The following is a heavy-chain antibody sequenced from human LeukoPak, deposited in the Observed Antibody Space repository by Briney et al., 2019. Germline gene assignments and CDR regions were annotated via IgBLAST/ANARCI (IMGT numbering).Heavy chain of an antibody. CDR2: INPSGGST. D-gene: IGHD6-6*01. V-gene: IGHV1-46*01. CDR1: GYTFTSYY. Sequence: GASVKVSCKASGYTFTSYYMHWVRQAPGQGLEWMGIINPSGGSTSYAQKFQGSVTMTRDTSTSTVYMELSSLRSEDTAVYYCARDLVIKGFDYWGQGTLVTVSS. CDR3: ARDLVIKGFDY. J-gene: IGHJ4*02.